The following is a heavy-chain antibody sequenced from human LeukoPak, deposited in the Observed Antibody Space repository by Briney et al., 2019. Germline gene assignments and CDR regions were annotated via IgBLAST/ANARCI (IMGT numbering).Heavy chain of an antibody. Sequence: SETLSLTCTVSGGSISSGGYYWSWIRQHPGKGLEWIGYIYYSGSTYYNPSLKSRVTISVDTSKNQFSLKLSSVAAADTAVYYCARVARNYYGSGSDTFDYWGQGTLVTVSS. J-gene: IGHJ4*02. V-gene: IGHV4-31*03. CDR1: GGSISSGGYY. CDR3: ARVARNYYGSGSDTFDY. CDR2: IYYSGST. D-gene: IGHD3-10*01.